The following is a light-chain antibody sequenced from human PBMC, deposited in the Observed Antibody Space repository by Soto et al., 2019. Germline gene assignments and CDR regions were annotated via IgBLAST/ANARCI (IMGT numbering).Light chain of an antibody. Sequence: EIVMTQSPATLSVSPGERATLSCRASQSVSGNLAWYQQRPGQAPRLLIFAASTRAAGAPARFSGSESGTEFTLSISSLQSEDFAIYYCQQYNNWPVTFGGGTKVDI. CDR1: QSVSGN. CDR2: AAS. V-gene: IGKV3-15*01. J-gene: IGKJ4*01. CDR3: QQYNNWPVT.